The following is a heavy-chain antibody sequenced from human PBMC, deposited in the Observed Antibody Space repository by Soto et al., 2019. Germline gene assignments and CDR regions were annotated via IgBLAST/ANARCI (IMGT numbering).Heavy chain of an antibody. D-gene: IGHD2-2*01. V-gene: IGHV1-46*01. CDR1: GYTFTSYY. J-gene: IGHJ6*02. CDR2: INPSGGST. Sequence: ASVKVSCKASGYTFTSYYMHWVRQAPGQGLEWMGIINPSGGSTSYAQKFQGRVTMTRDTSTSTVYMELSSLRSEDTAAYYCARDQGSSTSSNYYYGMDVWGQGTTVTVSS. CDR3: ARDQGSSTSSNYYYGMDV.